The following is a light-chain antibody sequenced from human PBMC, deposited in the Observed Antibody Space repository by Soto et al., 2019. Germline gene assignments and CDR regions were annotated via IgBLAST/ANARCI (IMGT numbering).Light chain of an antibody. CDR2: DAS. CDR3: QQSYSAPRT. Sequence: DIPMTQSPSSLSASVGDRVTITCQASQDISNYLNWYQQKPGKAPKLLIYDASNLETGVPSRFSGSGSGTDFTFTISSLRAEDFANYYCQQSYSAPRTFGQGTKLEIK. J-gene: IGKJ2*01. V-gene: IGKV1-33*01. CDR1: QDISNY.